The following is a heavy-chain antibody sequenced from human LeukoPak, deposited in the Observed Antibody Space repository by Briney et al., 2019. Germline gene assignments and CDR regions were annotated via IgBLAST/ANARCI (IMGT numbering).Heavy chain of an antibody. D-gene: IGHD6-13*01. Sequence: PSETLSLTCSVFGGSISSYYWSWVRQPPGKGLEWIGYVSYSGSTDYNPSLRSRVIISIDTSKTQFSLRLRSVTAADTAVYYCARRIRAAGYYWGQGTLVTVSS. J-gene: IGHJ4*02. CDR1: GGSISSYY. CDR2: VSYSGST. V-gene: IGHV4-59*01. CDR3: ARRIRAAGYY.